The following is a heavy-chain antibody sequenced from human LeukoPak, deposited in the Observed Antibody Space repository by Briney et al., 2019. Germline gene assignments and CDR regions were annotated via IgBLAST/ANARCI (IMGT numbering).Heavy chain of an antibody. CDR3: AKFYGSGTYYTNSFDY. CDR1: GFNFDEYP. D-gene: IGHD3-10*01. J-gene: IGHJ4*02. V-gene: IGHV3-43*02. Sequence: PGGSLRLSCAASGFNFDEYPMHWVRQAPGKGLEWGAAINGNGGSTDYADSVKGRCTISRDNNKNSLFLQMNSLRTEDTALYYCAKFYGSGTYYTNSFDYWGQGTLVTVSS. CDR2: INGNGGST.